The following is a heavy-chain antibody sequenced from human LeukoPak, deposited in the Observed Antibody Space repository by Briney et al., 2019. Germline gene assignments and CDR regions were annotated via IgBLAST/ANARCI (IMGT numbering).Heavy chain of an antibody. D-gene: IGHD6-19*01. J-gene: IGHJ4*02. Sequence: SETLSLTCTVSGGSVSSGSYYWSWIRQPPGKGLEWIGYIYYSGSTNYNPSLKSRVTISVDTSKNQFSLKLSSVTAADTAVYYCARDWYSSGWALDYWGQGTLVTVSS. V-gene: IGHV4-61*01. CDR3: ARDWYSSGWALDY. CDR1: GGSVSSGSYY. CDR2: IYYSGST.